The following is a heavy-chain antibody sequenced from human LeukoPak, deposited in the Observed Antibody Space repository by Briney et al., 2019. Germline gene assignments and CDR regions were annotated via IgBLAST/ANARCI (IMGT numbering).Heavy chain of an antibody. V-gene: IGHV4-38-2*01. D-gene: IGHD2-2*01. CDR3: ARPTNYQPSRWYFDL. J-gene: IGHJ2*01. Sequence: SETLSLTCAVSGYSISSGYYWGWIRQPPGKGLEWIGSIYHSGSTQYNPSLKSRVTISVDTSKNQFSLKLRSVTAADTAVYYCARPTNYQPSRWYFDLWGRGTLVTVSS. CDR1: GYSISSGYY. CDR2: IYHSGST.